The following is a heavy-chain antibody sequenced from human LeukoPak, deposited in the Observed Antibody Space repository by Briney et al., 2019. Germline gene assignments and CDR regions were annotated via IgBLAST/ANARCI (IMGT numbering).Heavy chain of an antibody. CDR3: AKDVNYETSQGMDV. CDR2: ISWNSGSI. J-gene: IGHJ6*02. V-gene: IGHV3-9*01. D-gene: IGHD3-16*01. CDR1: GFTFDDYA. Sequence: PGRSLRLSCAASGFTFDDYAMHLVRQAPGKGLEWVSGISWNSGSIGYADSVKGRFTISRDNAKNSLYLQMNSLRAEDTALYYCAKDVNYETSQGMDVWGQGTTVTVSS.